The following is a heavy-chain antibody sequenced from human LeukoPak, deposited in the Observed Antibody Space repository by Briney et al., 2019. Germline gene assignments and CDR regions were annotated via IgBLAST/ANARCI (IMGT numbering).Heavy chain of an antibody. V-gene: IGHV4-39*07. CDR3: ARDHSYYFGSQTSTLDV. CDR1: GGSISGSSYF. CDR2: IYYSGST. J-gene: IGHJ6*02. D-gene: IGHD3-10*01. Sequence: SETLSLTCTVSGGSISGSSYFWGWIRQPPGKGLEWIGSIYYSGSTYYNPSLKSRVTISLDTSKNRFSLKLNSVTAADTAVYYCARDHSYYFGSQTSTLDVWGQGTAVTVSS.